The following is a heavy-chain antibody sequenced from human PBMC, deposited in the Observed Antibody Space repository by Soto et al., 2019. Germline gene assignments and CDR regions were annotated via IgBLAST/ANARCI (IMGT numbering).Heavy chain of an antibody. CDR3: AKRTAAGTDH. CDR2: ISGSGGST. CDR1: WFTFYNYA. Sequence: GSLRLSFSASWFTFYNYALSWVRQAPGKGLEWVSSISGSGGSTYYADSVKGRFTISRDNSKNTLYLQMNNLRAEDTAVYFCAKRTAAGTDHWGQGTLVTVSS. J-gene: IGHJ4*02. D-gene: IGHD6-13*01. V-gene: IGHV3-23*01.